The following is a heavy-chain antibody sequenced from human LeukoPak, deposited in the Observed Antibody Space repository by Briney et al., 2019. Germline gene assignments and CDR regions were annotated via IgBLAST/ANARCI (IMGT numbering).Heavy chain of an antibody. J-gene: IGHJ6*02. CDR2: ISGSGGST. Sequence: GGSLRLSCAASGFTFSSYAMSWVRQAPGKGLEWVSAISGSGGSTYYADSVKGRFTISRDNSKNTLYLQMNSLRAEDTAVYYCAKDAPIGYCNSTSSHPDILCGMDVWGQGTTVTVSS. D-gene: IGHD2-2*01. CDR1: GFTFSSYA. V-gene: IGHV3-23*01. CDR3: AKDAPIGYCNSTSSHPDILCGMDV.